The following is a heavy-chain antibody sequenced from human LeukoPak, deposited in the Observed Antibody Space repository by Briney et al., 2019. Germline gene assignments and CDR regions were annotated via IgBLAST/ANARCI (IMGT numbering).Heavy chain of an antibody. CDR1: GYTFTSYY. V-gene: IGHV1-46*01. Sequence: ASVKVSCKASGYTFTSYYMYWVRQAPGQGLEWMGIINSSGGNTSYAQNFQGRVTMTRDTSARLVYMELRSLRSEDTAVYYCARLTKDYYYGMDVWGQGTTVTVSS. J-gene: IGHJ6*02. D-gene: IGHD3-3*01. CDR3: ARLTKDYYYGMDV. CDR2: INSSGGNT.